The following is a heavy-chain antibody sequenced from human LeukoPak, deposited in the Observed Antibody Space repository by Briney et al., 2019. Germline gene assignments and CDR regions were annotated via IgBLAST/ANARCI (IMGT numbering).Heavy chain of an antibody. CDR2: IYYSGST. J-gene: IGHJ4*02. CDR1: GGSISSGYY. Sequence: SQTLSLTCTVSGGSISSGYYWSWIRQHPGKGLEWIGYIYYSGSTYYNPSLKSRVTISVDTSKNQFSLKLSSVTAADTAVYYCARGYSGYVTMYYFDYWGQGTLVTVSS. D-gene: IGHD5-12*01. V-gene: IGHV4-31*03. CDR3: ARGYSGYVTMYYFDY.